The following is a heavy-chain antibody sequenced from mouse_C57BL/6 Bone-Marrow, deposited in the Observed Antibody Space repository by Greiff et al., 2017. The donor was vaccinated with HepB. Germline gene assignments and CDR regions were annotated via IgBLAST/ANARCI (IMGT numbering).Heavy chain of an antibody. D-gene: IGHD2-3*01. CDR1: ELPFSSYT. J-gene: IGHJ2*01. V-gene: IGHV5-9*01. Sequence: VESGGVFVKPGGYLKLSCEASELPFSSYTMSWVRQTPEKRLEWVATISGGGGNTYYPDSVKGRVTISRDNAKNTLYLQMSSLRSEDTALYYCARHHDGDYWGQGTTLTVSS. CDR2: ISGGGGNT. CDR3: ARHHDGDY.